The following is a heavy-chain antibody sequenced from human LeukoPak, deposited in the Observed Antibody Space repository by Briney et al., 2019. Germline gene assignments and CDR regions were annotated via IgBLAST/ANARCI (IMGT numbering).Heavy chain of an antibody. CDR1: GGTFSIFA. CDR2: IIHIFGTA. J-gene: IGHJ5*02. D-gene: IGHD3-3*01. Sequence: SVNVSCTASGGTFSIFAISWVRQARGQALEWMGGIIHIFGTANYAQKLQGRVTITTDESTSTDYMELSRLGSEDTAGYDCARERHYDFWSGYPNWFDPWGQGTVVSVSS. CDR3: ARERHYDFWSGYPNWFDP. V-gene: IGHV1-69*05.